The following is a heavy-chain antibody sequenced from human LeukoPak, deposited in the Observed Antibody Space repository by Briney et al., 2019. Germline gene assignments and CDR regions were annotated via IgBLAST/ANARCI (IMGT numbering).Heavy chain of an antibody. V-gene: IGHV4-4*09. CDR2: MFDRGSP. J-gene: IGHJ2*01. D-gene: IGHD5-18*01. Sequence: PSETLSLTCSVSGGSITGYSWGWVRQPPGKGLECIGYMFDRGSPNLHPSLQNRVSTSVDTSKNEFSLRLTSVTAADTAVYYCARRIQLWSYWHSDLWGLGTLVTVSS. CDR3: ARRIQLWSYWHSDL. CDR1: GGSITGYS.